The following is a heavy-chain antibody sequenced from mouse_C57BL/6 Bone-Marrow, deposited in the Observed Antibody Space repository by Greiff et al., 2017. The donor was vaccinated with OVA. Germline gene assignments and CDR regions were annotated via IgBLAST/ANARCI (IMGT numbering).Heavy chain of an antibody. D-gene: IGHD1-1*01. CDR3: TRGDYYGSSYGTWFAY. CDR2: IDPETGGT. Sequence: VQGVESGAELVRPGASVTLSCKASGYTFTDYEMHWVKQTPVHGLEWIGAIDPETGGTAYNQKFKGKAILTADKSSSTAYMELRSLTSEDSAVYYCTRGDYYGSSYGTWFAYWGQGTLVTVSA. J-gene: IGHJ3*01. V-gene: IGHV1-15*01. CDR1: GYTFTDYE.